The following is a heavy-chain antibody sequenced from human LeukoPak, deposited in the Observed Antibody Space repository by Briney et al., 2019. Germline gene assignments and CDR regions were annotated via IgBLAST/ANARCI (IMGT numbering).Heavy chain of an antibody. V-gene: IGHV1-2*02. D-gene: IGHD3-22*01. Sequence: PAASVKVSCKASGYTFTGYYMHWVRQAPGQGLEWMGWIDPNSGGTNYAQKFQGRVTMTRDTSISTAYMELSRLRSDDTAVYYCAIDYDSSVHDAFDIWGQGTMVTVSS. CDR3: AIDYDSSVHDAFDI. CDR2: IDPNSGGT. J-gene: IGHJ3*02. CDR1: GYTFTGYY.